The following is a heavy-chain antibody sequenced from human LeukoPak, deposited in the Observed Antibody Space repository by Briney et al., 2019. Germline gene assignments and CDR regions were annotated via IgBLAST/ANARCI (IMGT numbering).Heavy chain of an antibody. V-gene: IGHV3-23*01. J-gene: IGHJ5*02. CDR1: GFTFSSYA. D-gene: IGHD6-13*01. CDR2: ISGSGGST. CDR3: AKDGYSRSWSGLNWFDP. Sequence: GGSLRLSCAASGFTFSSYAMSWVRQAPGKGLEWVSAISGSGGSTYYADSVKGRFTISRDNSKNTLYLQMNSLRAEDTAVYYCAKDGYSRSWSGLNWFDPWGQGTLVTDCS.